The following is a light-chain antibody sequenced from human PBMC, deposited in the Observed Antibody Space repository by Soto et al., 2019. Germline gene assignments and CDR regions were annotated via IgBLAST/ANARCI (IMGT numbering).Light chain of an antibody. V-gene: IGLV1-47*01. J-gene: IGLJ1*01. CDR2: RNN. CDR1: SSNIGSNY. CDR3: AAWDDSLSGLYV. Sequence: QSVLTQPPSASGTPGQRVTISCSGSSSNIGSNYVYWYQQLPGTAPKLLIYRNNQRPSVVPDRFSGSKSGTSASLAISGLRSEDEADYYCAAWDDSLSGLYVFGTGTKVT.